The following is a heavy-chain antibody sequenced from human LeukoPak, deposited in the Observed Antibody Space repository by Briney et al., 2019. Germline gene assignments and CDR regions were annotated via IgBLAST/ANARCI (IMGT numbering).Heavy chain of an antibody. CDR3: ARGRSITMVRGRSNWFDP. CDR2: ISYDGSNK. J-gene: IGHJ5*02. D-gene: IGHD3-10*01. V-gene: IGHV3-30-3*01. Sequence: PGGSLRLSCAASGFTFSSYAMHWVRQAPGKGLEWVAVISYDGSNKYYADSVKGRFTISRDNSKNTLYLQMNSLRAEDTAVYYCARGRSITMVRGRSNWFDPWGQGTLVTVSS. CDR1: GFTFSSYA.